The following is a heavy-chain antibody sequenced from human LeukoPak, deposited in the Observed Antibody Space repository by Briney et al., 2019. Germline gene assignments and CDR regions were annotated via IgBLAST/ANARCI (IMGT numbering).Heavy chain of an antibody. CDR3: ARENYYDSSGYWDC. D-gene: IGHD3-22*01. Sequence: ASVKVSCKASGYTFTGYYMHWVRQAPGQGLEWMGWINPNSGGTNYAQKFQGWVTMTRDTSISTAYMELSRLRFDDTAVYYCARENYYDSSGYWDCWGQGTLVTVSS. CDR1: GYTFTGYY. CDR2: INPNSGGT. V-gene: IGHV1-2*04. J-gene: IGHJ4*02.